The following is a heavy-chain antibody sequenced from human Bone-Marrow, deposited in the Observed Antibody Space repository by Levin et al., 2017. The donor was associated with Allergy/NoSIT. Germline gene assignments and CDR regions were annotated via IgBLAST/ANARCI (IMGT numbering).Heavy chain of an antibody. J-gene: IGHJ6*02. V-gene: IGHV5-51*01. CDR1: GYSFTSYW. Sequence: GGSLRLSCKGSGYSFTSYWIGWVRQMPGKGLEWMGIIYPGDSDTRYSPSFQGQVTISADKSISTAYLQWSSLKASDTAMYYCARHESRFLEWAPRVNDYYGMDVWGQGTTVTVSS. CDR2: IYPGDSDT. CDR3: ARHESRFLEWAPRVNDYYGMDV. D-gene: IGHD3-3*01.